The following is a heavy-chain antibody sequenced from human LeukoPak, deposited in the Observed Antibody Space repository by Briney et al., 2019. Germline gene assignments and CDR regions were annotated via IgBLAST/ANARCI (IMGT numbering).Heavy chain of an antibody. CDR2: THPGDSHT. J-gene: IGHJ3*02. Sequence: GESLKISCKGSGYSFTTYWIAWVRQMPGKGLEWMGITHPGDSHTRYSPSFQGQVTISADKSISTAYLQWSSLKASGTAMYFCARGYDSSGDAFDIWGQGTMVTVSS. D-gene: IGHD3-22*01. CDR1: GYSFTTYW. CDR3: ARGYDSSGDAFDI. V-gene: IGHV5-51*01.